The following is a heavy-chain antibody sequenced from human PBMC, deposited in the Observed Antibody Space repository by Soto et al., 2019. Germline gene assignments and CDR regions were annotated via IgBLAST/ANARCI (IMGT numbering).Heavy chain of an antibody. Sequence: EVQLVESGGGLVKPGGSLRLSCAASGFTFSNAWMSWVRQAPGKGLEWVGRIKSETDGGTTDYAAPVKGRFTISRHDSKNTLYLQINSLKVDDLAVHYRTTGSGYHSNADDAFDFSGQGTMVTVSS. D-gene: IGHD1-1*01. CDR1: GFTFSNAW. CDR3: TTGSGYHSNADDAFDF. CDR2: IKSETDGGTT. J-gene: IGHJ3*01. V-gene: IGHV3-15*01.